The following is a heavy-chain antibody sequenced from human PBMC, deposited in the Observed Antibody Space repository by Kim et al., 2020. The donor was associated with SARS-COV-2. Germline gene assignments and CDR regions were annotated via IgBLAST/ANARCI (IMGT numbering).Heavy chain of an antibody. Sequence: GESLKISCKGSGYSFTSYWISWVRQMPGKGLEWMGRIDPSDSYTNYSPSFQGHVTISADKSINTAYLQWSSLKASDTAMYYCARLFINLDVDTAMVTGMGDYWGQGTLVTVSS. CDR3: ARLFINLDVDTAMVTGMGDY. J-gene: IGHJ4*02. CDR1: GYSFTSYW. V-gene: IGHV5-10-1*01. CDR2: IDPSDSYT. D-gene: IGHD5-18*01.